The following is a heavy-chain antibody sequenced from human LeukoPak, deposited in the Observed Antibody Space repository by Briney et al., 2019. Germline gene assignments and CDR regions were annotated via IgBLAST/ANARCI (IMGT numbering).Heavy chain of an antibody. J-gene: IGHJ4*02. CDR2: IIPIFGTA. CDR1: GGTFSSYA. D-gene: IGHD3-10*01. Sequence: GASVKVSCKAPGGTFSSYAITWVRQAPGQGLEWMGGIIPIFGTANYAQKFQGRVTITADESTSTAYMELSSLRSEDTAVYYCARNTERGYAFDYWGQGTLVTVSS. V-gene: IGHV1-69*13. CDR3: ARNTERGYAFDY.